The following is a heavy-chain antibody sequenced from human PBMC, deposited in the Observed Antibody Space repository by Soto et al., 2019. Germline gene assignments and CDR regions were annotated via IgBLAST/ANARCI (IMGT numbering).Heavy chain of an antibody. J-gene: IGHJ1*01. D-gene: IGHD2-15*01. CDR3: TGGYCTGGTCYSGYFQH. CDR1: GFTFSGST. Sequence: EVQLVQSGGGLVQPGGSLKLSCAASGFTFSGSTVHWVRQASGEGLQWVGGIRSKANDYATTYIASVKGRFTISRDDSRNTAYLQMSYLKTEDTAVYYCTGGYCTGGTCYSGYFQHWGQGALVTVCS. CDR2: IRSKANDYAT. V-gene: IGHV3-73*02.